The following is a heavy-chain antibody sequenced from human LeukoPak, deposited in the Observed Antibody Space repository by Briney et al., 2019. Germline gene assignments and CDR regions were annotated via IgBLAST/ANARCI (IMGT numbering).Heavy chain of an antibody. CDR2: LYFSGNP. CDR3: ARLGSGYPTPDY. D-gene: IGHD6-19*01. CDR1: GASVSSSDYY. J-gene: IGHJ4*02. V-gene: IGHV4-39*01. Sequence: SQTLSLTCAVSGASVSSSDYYWGWIRQPPGMRLEWIGNLYFSGNPYYNPSLNSRVTISVDTSKNQFSLKMRSVTAADTAVYYCARLGSGYPTPDYWGQGTLVTVSS.